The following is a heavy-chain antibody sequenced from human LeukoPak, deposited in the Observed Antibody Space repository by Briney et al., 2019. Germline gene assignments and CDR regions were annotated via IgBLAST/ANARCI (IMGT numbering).Heavy chain of an antibody. D-gene: IGHD2-15*01. Sequence: GGSLRLSCAASGFTFDYYWMTWVRQAPGKGLEWLANIKESGSEKYYVDSVKGRFTISRDNAKNSLYLQMNSLRVEDTAVYYCGRGWGERGKFRGGTCNNPQFDYWGRGTLVTVSS. J-gene: IGHJ4*02. CDR1: GFTFDYYW. V-gene: IGHV3-7*01. CDR2: IKESGSEK. CDR3: GRGWGERGKFRGGTCNNPQFDY.